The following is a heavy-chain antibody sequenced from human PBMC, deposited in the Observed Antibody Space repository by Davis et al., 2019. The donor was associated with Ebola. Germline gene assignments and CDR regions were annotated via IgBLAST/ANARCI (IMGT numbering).Heavy chain of an antibody. CDR2: LGLSADT. CDR1: GFVFSSYV. Sequence: PGGSLRLSCAASGFVFSSYVMSWVRRAPGKGLEWVSTLGLSADTYYADSVKGRFTISRDNSKNTLHLQMNSLRADDTAVYYCAREGKYRDESRTFDYWGQGTLVTVSS. J-gene: IGHJ4*02. CDR3: AREGKYRDESRTFDY. V-gene: IGHV3-23*01. D-gene: IGHD2-2*01.